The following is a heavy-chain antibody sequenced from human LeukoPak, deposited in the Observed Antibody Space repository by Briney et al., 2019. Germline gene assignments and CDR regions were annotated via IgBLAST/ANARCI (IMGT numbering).Heavy chain of an antibody. Sequence: GGSLRLSCAASGFTVITNDMTWVRQAPGKGLEWVSVLYSDGNTKYADSVQGRFTISRDNSKNTLYLEMNSLSPDDTAVYYCARGVDQLDANTLAYWGQVTLVTVSS. V-gene: IGHV3-53*01. J-gene: IGHJ4*02. CDR1: GFTVITND. D-gene: IGHD3-16*01. CDR2: LYSDGNT. CDR3: ARGVDQLDANTLAY.